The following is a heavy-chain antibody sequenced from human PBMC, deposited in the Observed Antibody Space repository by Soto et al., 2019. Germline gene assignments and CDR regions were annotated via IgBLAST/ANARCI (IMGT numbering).Heavy chain of an antibody. Sequence: ASVKVSCKASGYIFTDYYLLWVRQAPGLGLEWMGWISPKSGDTKYTQNFQGRVTMTRDTSTRAAYMELSSLTSDDTAVYYCAKLAYYHYAMDVWVQGTTVTVSS. CDR2: ISPKSGDT. J-gene: IGHJ6*02. CDR1: GYIFTDYY. CDR3: AKLAYYHYAMDV. V-gene: IGHV1-2*02.